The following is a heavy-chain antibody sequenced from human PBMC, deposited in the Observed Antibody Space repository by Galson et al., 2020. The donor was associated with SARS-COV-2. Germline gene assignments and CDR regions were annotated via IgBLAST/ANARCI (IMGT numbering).Heavy chain of an antibody. CDR2: HDWHDEK. CDR3: AWISYVILTGYYYGMDV. V-gene: IGHV2-70*01. Sequence: SGPTLACPAPTRTLTCNYFGCALNTTGMCVSWIRQPTAKAVASLALHDWHDEKYYSTSLKTRLTISKDTSKNQVVLTMTNMDPVDTATYYCAWISYVILTGYYYGMDVWGQGTTVTVSS. CDR1: GCALNTTGMC. J-gene: IGHJ6*02. D-gene: IGHD3-9*01.